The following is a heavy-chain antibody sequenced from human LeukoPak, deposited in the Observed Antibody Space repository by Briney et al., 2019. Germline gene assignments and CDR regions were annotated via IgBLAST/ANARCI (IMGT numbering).Heavy chain of an antibody. D-gene: IGHD6-19*01. J-gene: IGHJ4*02. Sequence: GGSLRLSCAASGFTFSAFAMTWVRQAPGKGLEWVSKITDEGYNTYSADSVKGRITFCRDNSKNTLSLQLRSRRAEDTAVYYCAKDLSYTSGASDHWGQGTLVTVSS. CDR2: ITDEGYNT. CDR1: GFTFSAFA. V-gene: IGHV3-23*01. CDR3: AKDLSYTSGASDH.